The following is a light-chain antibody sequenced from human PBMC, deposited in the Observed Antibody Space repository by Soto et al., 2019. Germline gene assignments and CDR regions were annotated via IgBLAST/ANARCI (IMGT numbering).Light chain of an antibody. CDR1: QSVTSTY. J-gene: IGKJ4*01. CDR3: QQYGYSPT. CDR2: AAS. Sequence: EIVLTQSPGTLSLSPGERATLSCRASQSVTSTYLAWYHQKPGQAPRLLIYAASSRATGIPDRFSGSGSGTDFTRTISRLEPEDFAFYYWQQYGYSPTFGGGTKVEIK. V-gene: IGKV3-20*01.